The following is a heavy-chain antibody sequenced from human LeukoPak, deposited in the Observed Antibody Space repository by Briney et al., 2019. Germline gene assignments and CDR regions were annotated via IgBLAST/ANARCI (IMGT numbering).Heavy chain of an antibody. CDR3: ARDQEGFDY. V-gene: IGHV1-46*01. CDR1: GYTFTSNY. CDR2: IYPRDGST. J-gene: IGHJ4*02. Sequence: ASVRGSGKASGYTFTSNYIHWVRQAPGQGLEWMGMIYPRDGSTSYAQKFQGRVTVTRDTSTSTVHMELSGLRSEDTAVYYCARDQEGFDYWGQGTLVTVSS.